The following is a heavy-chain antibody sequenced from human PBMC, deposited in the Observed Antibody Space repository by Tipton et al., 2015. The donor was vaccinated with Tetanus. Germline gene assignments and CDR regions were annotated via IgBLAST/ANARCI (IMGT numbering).Heavy chain of an antibody. Sequence: SLRLSCAASGFTFRTYGMHWVRQAPGKGLEWVALILYGGNYKHYDDSVKGRVTISRDDSRNVVYLQMNSLRAEDTAVYFCATIGGAYQRTHDYWGQGTHVTVSS. CDR2: ILYGGNYK. D-gene: IGHD2-2*01. V-gene: IGHV3-33*05. J-gene: IGHJ4*02. CDR1: GFTFRTYG. CDR3: ATIGGAYQRTHDY.